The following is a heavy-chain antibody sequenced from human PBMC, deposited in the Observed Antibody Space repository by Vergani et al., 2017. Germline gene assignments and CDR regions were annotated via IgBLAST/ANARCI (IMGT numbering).Heavy chain of an antibody. J-gene: IGHJ3*02. CDR1: GDSVSSNSPA. CDR3: ASTGPDDYVWGSYRYAPFDI. V-gene: IGHV6-1*01. D-gene: IGHD3-16*02. Sequence: QVQLQQSGPGLVKPSQTLSLTCPISGDSVSSNSPAWNWIRQSPPKALEWLGRTYYRSKWYNDYAVSVKSRITINPDTSKNQFSLQLNSVTPEDTAVYYCASTGPDDYVWGSYRYAPFDIWGQGTMVTVSS. CDR2: TYYRSKWYN.